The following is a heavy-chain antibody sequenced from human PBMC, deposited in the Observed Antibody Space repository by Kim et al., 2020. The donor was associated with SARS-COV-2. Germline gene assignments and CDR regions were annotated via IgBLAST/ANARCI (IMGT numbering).Heavy chain of an antibody. CDR3: AIEFSASTFDY. D-gene: IGHD2-2*01. Sequence: NTKNSQNFPGRGTITRDTSANTAYMELSSLRSEDTAVYYCAIEFSASTFDYWGQGTLFTVSS. V-gene: IGHV1-3*01. J-gene: IGHJ4*02. CDR2: NT.